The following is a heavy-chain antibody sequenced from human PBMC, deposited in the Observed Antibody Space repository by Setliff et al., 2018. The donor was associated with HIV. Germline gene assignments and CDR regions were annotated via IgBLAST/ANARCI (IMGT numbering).Heavy chain of an antibody. CDR1: GGSMSSHY. J-gene: IGHJ6*03. D-gene: IGHD5-12*01. Sequence: SETLSLTCTVSGGSMSSHYWSWIRQPPGKGLEWIGYIYYTGSTNYNPSLKSRVTISVDTSKTQFSLKLSSLTAADTAVYYCARGSGYDSYYYYYMDVWGKGTTVTVSS. CDR3: ARGSGYDSYYYYYMDV. V-gene: IGHV4-59*11. CDR2: IYYTGST.